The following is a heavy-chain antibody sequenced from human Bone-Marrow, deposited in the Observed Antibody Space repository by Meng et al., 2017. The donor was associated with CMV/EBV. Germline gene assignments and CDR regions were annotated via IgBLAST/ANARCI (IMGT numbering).Heavy chain of an antibody. CDR3: ARDNSPRFDY. Sequence: QRQLQESGPGLVKPSEPLSLTCTVSGGSISSSSYYWGWIRQPPGKGLEWIGSIYYSGSTYYNPSLKSRVTISVDTSKNQFSLKLGSVTAADTAAYYCARDNSPRFDYWGQGTLVTVSS. CDR2: IYYSGST. V-gene: IGHV4-39*07. CDR1: GGSISSSSYY. D-gene: IGHD4-23*01. J-gene: IGHJ4*02.